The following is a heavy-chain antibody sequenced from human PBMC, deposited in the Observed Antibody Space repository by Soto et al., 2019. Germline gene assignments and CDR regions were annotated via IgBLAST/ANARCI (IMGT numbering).Heavy chain of an antibody. V-gene: IGHV3-48*01. Sequence: EVQLVESGGGLVQPGGSLRLSCAASGFTFSSYSMKWVRQAPGKGLEWVSYMSSRSGTIYYADSVKGRFTISRDNAKNSLYLQMNSLRAEDTAVYYCAREDSASYGMDVWGQGTTVTVSS. CDR3: AREDSASYGMDV. D-gene: IGHD2-15*01. CDR2: MSSRSGTI. J-gene: IGHJ6*02. CDR1: GFTFSSYS.